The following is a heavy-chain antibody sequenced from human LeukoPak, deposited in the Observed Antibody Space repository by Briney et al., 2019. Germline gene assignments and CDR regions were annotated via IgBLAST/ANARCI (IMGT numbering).Heavy chain of an antibody. V-gene: IGHV3-30-3*01. Sequence: GGSLRLSCAASGFTFSSYAMHWVRQAPGKGLEWVAVISYDGSNKYYADSVKGRFTISRDNSKNTLYLQMNSLRAEDTAVYYCARPLTTFYGSGSYYLWGQGTLVTVSS. CDR2: ISYDGSNK. CDR3: ARPLTTFYGSGSYYL. CDR1: GFTFSSYA. D-gene: IGHD3-10*01. J-gene: IGHJ5*02.